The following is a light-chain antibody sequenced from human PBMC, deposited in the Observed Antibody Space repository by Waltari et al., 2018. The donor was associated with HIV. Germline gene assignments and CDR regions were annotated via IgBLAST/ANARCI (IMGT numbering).Light chain of an antibody. J-gene: IGLJ1*01. CDR2: YDS. CDR1: NIGSKN. V-gene: IGLV3-21*04. CDR3: QVWDSSSDAYV. Sequence: SYVLAQPPSVSVAPGKTARITCGGNNIGSKNVHWYQQKPGQAPVVVIYYDSDRPSGIPERFSGSNSGNTATLTISRVEAGDEADYYCQVWDSSSDAYVFGTGTKVTVL.